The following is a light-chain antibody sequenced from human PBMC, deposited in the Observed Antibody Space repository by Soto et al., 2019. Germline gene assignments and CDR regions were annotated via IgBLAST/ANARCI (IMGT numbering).Light chain of an antibody. V-gene: IGLV2-14*01. Sequence: QSALTQPASVSGSPGQSIPISCTGTSSDVGGYSYVSWYQQHPGKAPKLMIYDVNNRPSGVSNRFSGSKSGNTASLTISGLQAEDEADYYCSSYTSSSTLVFGGGTKLTVL. CDR3: SSYTSSSTLV. CDR2: DVN. CDR1: SSDVGGYSY. J-gene: IGLJ2*01.